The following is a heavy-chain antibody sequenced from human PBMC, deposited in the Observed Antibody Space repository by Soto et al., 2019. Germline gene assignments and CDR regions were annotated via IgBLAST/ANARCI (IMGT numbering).Heavy chain of an antibody. CDR3: ARAKFGLPHVRYYYYGMDV. D-gene: IGHD3-10*01. CDR2: IYYSGST. J-gene: IGHJ6*02. CDR1: GCSISSYY. Sequence: SETLSLTCTFSGCSISSYYWSWIRQPPGKGLEWIGYIYYSGSTNYNPSLKSRVTISVDTSKNQFSLKLSSVTAADTAVYYCARAKFGLPHVRYYYYGMDVWGQGTTVTVSS. V-gene: IGHV4-59*01.